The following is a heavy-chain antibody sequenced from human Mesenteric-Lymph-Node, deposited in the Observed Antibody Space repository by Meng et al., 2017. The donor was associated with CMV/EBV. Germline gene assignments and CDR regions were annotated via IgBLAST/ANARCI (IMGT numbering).Heavy chain of an antibody. CDR2: INHSGGT. D-gene: IGHD1-20*01. CDR3: ARAHRITASDY. J-gene: IGHJ4*02. CDR1: GGAFSGYY. Sequence: SETLSLTCAVYGGAFSGYYWTWIRQPPGKGLEWIGEINHSGGTNYNPSLKSRVTISVDTSKNQFSLNLTSLTTADTAVYYCARAHRITASDYWGQGTLVTVSS. V-gene: IGHV4-34*01.